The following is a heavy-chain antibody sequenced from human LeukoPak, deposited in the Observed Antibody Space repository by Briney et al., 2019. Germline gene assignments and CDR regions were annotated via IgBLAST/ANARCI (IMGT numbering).Heavy chain of an antibody. CDR2: IRYDGIKS. D-gene: IGHD1-26*01. CDR3: ANDGGSGSYFAFDI. CDR1: GFTFNRYG. J-gene: IGHJ3*02. Sequence: GGSLRLSCAASGFTFNRYGMHWVRQAPGKGQEWVAFIRYDGIKSYFADSVKGRFALSRDNSKNTLYLQMSSLRREDPAVYFCANDGGSGSYFAFDIWGQETMVTVSS. V-gene: IGHV3-30*02.